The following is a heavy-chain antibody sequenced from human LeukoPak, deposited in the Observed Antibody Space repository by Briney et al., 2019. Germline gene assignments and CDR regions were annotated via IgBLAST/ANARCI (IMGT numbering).Heavy chain of an antibody. J-gene: IGHJ4*02. CDR2: INTDGSTT. CDR1: GFTFSNDW. Sequence: GGSLRLSCAASGFTFSNDWMHWVRQAPGKGLVWVSRINTDGSTTTYADSVKGRFTIPRDNAKNTLYLQMNSRRVEDTAVYYCARGRGGSYHYWGQGTLVTVSS. D-gene: IGHD1-26*01. V-gene: IGHV3-74*01. CDR3: ARGRGGSYHY.